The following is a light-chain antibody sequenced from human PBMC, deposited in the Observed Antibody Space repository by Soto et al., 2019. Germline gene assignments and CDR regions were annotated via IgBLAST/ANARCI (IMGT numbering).Light chain of an antibody. J-gene: IGLJ3*02. Sequence: QSVLTQPPSASGTPGQRVTISCSGSDSNIGSNTVNWYQQVPGTAPKLLIYSNSQRPSGVPDRFSGSKSGTSASLAISGLQSEDEADYYCAAWDGSLNGRAVFGGGTKVTVL. CDR1: DSNIGSNT. V-gene: IGLV1-44*01. CDR2: SNS. CDR3: AAWDGSLNGRAV.